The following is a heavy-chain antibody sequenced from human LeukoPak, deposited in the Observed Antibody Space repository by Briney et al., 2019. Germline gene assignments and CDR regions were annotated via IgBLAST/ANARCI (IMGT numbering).Heavy chain of an antibody. J-gene: IGHJ4*02. CDR3: ARDSRWIQFDY. CDR2: MEEYGSYI. Sequence: PGGSLRLSCVVSGFDFSGFSMSWVRQAPGKGLEWVAIMEEYGSYIFYVDSVKGRFTISRDNSKNTLYLQMNSLRADDTAVYYCARDSRWIQFDYWGQGTLVTVSS. V-gene: IGHV3-7*03. CDR1: GFDFSGFS. D-gene: IGHD5-18*01.